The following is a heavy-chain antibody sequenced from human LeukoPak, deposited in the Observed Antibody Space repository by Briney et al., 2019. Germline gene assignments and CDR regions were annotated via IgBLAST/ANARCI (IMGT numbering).Heavy chain of an antibody. Sequence: KTSETLSLTCAVSGGSISSSNWWSWVRQPPGKGLEWIGEIYHSGSTNYNPSLKSRVTISVDTSKNQFSLKLSSVTAADTAVYYCARGVGGRRRDGYKLGFHFDYWGQGTLVTVSS. CDR2: IYHSGST. CDR1: GGSISSSNW. D-gene: IGHD5-24*01. CDR3: ARGVGGRRRDGYKLGFHFDY. J-gene: IGHJ4*02. V-gene: IGHV4-4*02.